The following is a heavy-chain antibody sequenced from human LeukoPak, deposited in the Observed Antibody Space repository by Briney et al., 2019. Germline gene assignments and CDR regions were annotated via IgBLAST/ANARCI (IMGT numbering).Heavy chain of an antibody. Sequence: PGGSLRLSCAASGFPFSSYPMHGVRQAPGKGLEGVAVISYDGSNKYYADSVKGRFTISRDNSKNTLYLQMNSLRAEDTAVYYCARDALGGSGSPHFDYWGEGTLVTVSS. CDR2: ISYDGSNK. CDR3: ARDALGGSGSPHFDY. D-gene: IGHD3-10*01. V-gene: IGHV3-30*04. J-gene: IGHJ4*02. CDR1: GFPFSSYP.